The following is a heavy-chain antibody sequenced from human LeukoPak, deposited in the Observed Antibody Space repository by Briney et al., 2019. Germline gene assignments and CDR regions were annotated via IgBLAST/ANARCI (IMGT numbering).Heavy chain of an antibody. CDR2: ISGSGGST. CDR1: GFTFSSYA. J-gene: IGHJ3*02. V-gene: IGHV3-23*01. Sequence: PGGSLRLSSAASGFTFSSYAMSCVRHAPRKWLEWVSAISGSGGSTYYADSVKGRFTIPRDNSKNTLYLQMNSLTAEDTAVYYCAKFITMIVDAFDIWGQGTMVTVSS. CDR3: AKFITMIVDAFDI. D-gene: IGHD3-22*01.